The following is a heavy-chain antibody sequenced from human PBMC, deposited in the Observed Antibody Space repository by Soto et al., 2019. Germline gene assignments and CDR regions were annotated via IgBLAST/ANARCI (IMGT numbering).Heavy chain of an antibody. Sequence: QVHLMESGGGVVQPGRSLRLSCAASGFTFSNYAMNWVRQAPGKGLEWVAFISYDGSKIYYADSVKGRFTISGDNSKNPRYRQMNSLRAEDTAVYYCAKVRTVFGVSRLYFGLDVWGQGTTVTVS. V-gene: IGHV3-30*18. D-gene: IGHD3-3*01. J-gene: IGHJ6*01. CDR1: GFTFSNYA. CDR2: ISYDGSKI. CDR3: AKVRTVFGVSRLYFGLDV.